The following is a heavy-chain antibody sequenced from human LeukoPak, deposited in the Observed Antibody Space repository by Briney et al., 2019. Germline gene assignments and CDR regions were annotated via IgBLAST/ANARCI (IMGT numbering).Heavy chain of an antibody. D-gene: IGHD4-23*01. CDR2: IYNDGTT. CDR3: ARDDRGAVADNSFDT. J-gene: IGHJ3*02. CDR1: GGSITSSTYY. Sequence: PSQSLSLTRTVSGGSITSSTYYWAWIRQHPRKGLEWIPNIYNDGTTYFNPSLQSRVTISIYTSMNQFSLKLSSVTAADTAVYCCARDDRGAVADNSFDTWGQGTMVTVSS. V-gene: IGHV4-31*03.